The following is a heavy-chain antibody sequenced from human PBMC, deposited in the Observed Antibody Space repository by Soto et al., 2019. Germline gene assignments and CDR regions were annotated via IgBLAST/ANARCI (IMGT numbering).Heavy chain of an antibody. V-gene: IGHV1-18*01. J-gene: IGHJ6*02. D-gene: IGHD5-18*01. CDR3: AWTVDTAMVTYYYGMDV. Sequence: ASVKVSCKASGYTFTSYGISWVRQAPGQGLEWMGWISAYNGNTNYAQKLQGRVTMTTDTSTSTAYMELRSLRSDDTAVYYCAWTVDTAMVTYYYGMDVWGQGTTVTVSS. CDR1: GYTFTSYG. CDR2: ISAYNGNT.